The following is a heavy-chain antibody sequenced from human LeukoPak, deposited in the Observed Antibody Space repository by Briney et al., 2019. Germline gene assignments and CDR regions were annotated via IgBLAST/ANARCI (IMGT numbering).Heavy chain of an antibody. D-gene: IGHD1-26*01. CDR2: IRADGGYT. V-gene: IGHV3-74*01. J-gene: IGHJ4*02. CDR1: RFTFSSYW. CDR3: SRGEGSYSDY. Sequence: GGSLRLSRAASRFTFSSYWMHWVRQAPGEGLVWVSRIRADGGYTSYADSVKGRFTISRDNARNTLYLQMNSLRAEDTAVYYCSRGEGSYSDYWGQGTLVTVSS.